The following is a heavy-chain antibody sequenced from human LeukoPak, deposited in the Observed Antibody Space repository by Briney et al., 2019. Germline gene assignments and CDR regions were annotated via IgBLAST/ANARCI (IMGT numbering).Heavy chain of an antibody. D-gene: IGHD6-19*01. Sequence: ASVKVSCKASGYTFTSYGISWVRQAPGQGLEWMGWISAYNGNTNYAQKLQGRVTMTTDTSTSTAYMELRSLRSDGTAVYYCARAIAVTGTTTDFQHWGQGTLVTVSS. V-gene: IGHV1-18*01. CDR3: ARAIAVTGTTTDFQH. CDR1: GYTFTSYG. CDR2: ISAYNGNT. J-gene: IGHJ1*01.